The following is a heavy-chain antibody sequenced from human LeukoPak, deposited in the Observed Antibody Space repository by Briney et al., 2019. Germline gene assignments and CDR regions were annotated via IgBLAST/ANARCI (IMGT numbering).Heavy chain of an antibody. D-gene: IGHD3-10*01. J-gene: IGHJ4*02. V-gene: IGHV3-7*04. CDR2: IKQDGSEK. CDR3: ARDRPGAGFGELLSTYYFDY. CDR1: GFTFSNYW. Sequence: GGSLRLSCAASGFTFSNYWMSWVRQAPGKGLEGVANIKQDGSEKYYVDSVNGRFTISRDNAKNSLYLQMNSLRAEDTAVYYCARDRPGAGFGELLSTYYFDYWGQGTLVTVSS.